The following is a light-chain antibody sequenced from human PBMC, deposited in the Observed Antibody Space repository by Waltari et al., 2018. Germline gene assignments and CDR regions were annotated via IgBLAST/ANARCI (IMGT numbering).Light chain of an antibody. V-gene: IGLV2-8*01. J-gene: IGLJ2*01. CDR1: TTDPRNFKY. CDR3: SSWTDSSRTGKLS. CDR2: EID. Sequence: QSALTQPPSASGSAGQSVTIPCPGTTTDPRNFKYVPWYQQHPGKAPKLILYEIDRRPSGVPDRFSGSKSGDAASLTVSGLQAEDEAIYFCSSWTDSSRTGKLSFGGGTELTVL.